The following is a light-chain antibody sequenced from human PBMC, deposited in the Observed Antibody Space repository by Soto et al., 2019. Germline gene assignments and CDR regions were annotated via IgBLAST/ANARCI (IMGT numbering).Light chain of an antibody. CDR1: QSVSSN. CDR2: GAS. CDR3: QQYNNWPWT. V-gene: IGKV3-15*01. Sequence: VMTQSPATLTVSPGERATLTCRASQSVSSNLAWYQQKLGQAPRLLIYGASTRATGIPARFSGSGSGTEFTLTISSLQSEDFAVYYCQQYNNWPWTFGQGTKVDIK. J-gene: IGKJ1*01.